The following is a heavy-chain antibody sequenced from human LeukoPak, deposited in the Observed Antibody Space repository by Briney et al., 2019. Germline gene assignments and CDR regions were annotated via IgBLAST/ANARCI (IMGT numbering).Heavy chain of an antibody. CDR3: ARGLLWGFES. Sequence: PGGSLRLSCAVSGFTVRSNYISWVRQAPGKGLEWVSVIYSGGTRHYGDSVKDRLTISRDNSKNTVYLQMDSLRVEDTAVYYCARGLLWGFESWGQGTLVTVSS. V-gene: IGHV3-66*01. CDR2: IYSGGTR. CDR1: GFTVRSNY. D-gene: IGHD7-27*01. J-gene: IGHJ5*01.